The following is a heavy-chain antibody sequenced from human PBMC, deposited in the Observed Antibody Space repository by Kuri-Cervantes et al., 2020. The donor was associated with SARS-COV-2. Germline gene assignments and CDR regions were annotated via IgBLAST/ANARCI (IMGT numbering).Heavy chain of an antibody. CDR1: AYTFTAYY. J-gene: IGHJ4*02. CDR3: ARDPGYCSGGTCLDY. CDR2: INPYNGDT. Sequence: ASVKVSCKASAYTFTAYYIHWVRQAPGQGLERMGWINPYNGDTNYAQKFQGRVTLTRDTSISTAYMELNRLRSDDTAVYYCARDPGYCSGGTCLDYWGQGTLVTVSS. D-gene: IGHD2-15*01. V-gene: IGHV1-2*02.